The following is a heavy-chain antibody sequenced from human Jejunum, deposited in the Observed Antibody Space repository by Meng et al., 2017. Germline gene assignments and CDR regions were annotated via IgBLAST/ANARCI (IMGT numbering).Heavy chain of an antibody. J-gene: IGHJ4*02. CDR2: ISGSGGST. D-gene: IGHD2-15*01. CDR1: GFTFDDYA. Sequence: GGSLRLSCVGSGFTFDDYAMHWVRQAPGKGLEWVSSISGSGGSTYYADSVKGRFTISRDNSKNTLYVQMNSLRVEDTSIYYCAKEALRYCSGGSCYPDYWGQGTLVTVSS. V-gene: IGHV3-23*01. CDR3: AKEALRYCSGGSCYPDY.